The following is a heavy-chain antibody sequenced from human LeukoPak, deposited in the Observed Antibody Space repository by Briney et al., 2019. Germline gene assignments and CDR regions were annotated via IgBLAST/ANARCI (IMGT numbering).Heavy chain of an antibody. CDR1: GFTFGTYT. D-gene: IGHD3-22*01. V-gene: IGHV3-64*01. CDR2: ISSNGGST. J-gene: IGHJ4*02. Sequence: GGSLRLSCAASGFTFGTYTMHWVRQAPGKGLEYVSAISSNGGSTYYANSVKGRATISRDNSKNTLYLQMNSLRAEDTAVYYCSTDDSSGYRPFAYWGQGTLVTVSS. CDR3: STDDSSGYRPFAY.